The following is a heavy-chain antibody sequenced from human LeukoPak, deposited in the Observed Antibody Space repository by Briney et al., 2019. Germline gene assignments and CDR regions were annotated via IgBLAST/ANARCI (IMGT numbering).Heavy chain of an antibody. CDR1: GFTVSSTY. D-gene: IGHD1-26*01. V-gene: IGHV3-66*01. J-gene: IGHJ3*02. CDR3: AIDAWDLPLDAFDI. Sequence: GGSLRLSCAASGFTVSSTYMSWVRQAPGKGLEWVSLIYSGGSTYYADSVKGRFTISRDNSKNTVYLQMNSLRDEDTAVYYCAIDAWDLPLDAFDIWGQGTMVTVSS. CDR2: IYSGGST.